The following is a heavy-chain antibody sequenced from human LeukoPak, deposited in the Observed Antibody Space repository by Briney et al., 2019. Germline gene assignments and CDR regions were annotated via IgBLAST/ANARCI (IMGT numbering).Heavy chain of an antibody. V-gene: IGHV3-66*01. J-gene: IGHJ4*02. CDR1: GFTVSSNY. CDR3: ASETWDGYFDY. Sequence: GGSLRLSCAASGFTVSSNYMSWVRQAPGKGLEWVSVIYSGGSTYYADSVKGRFTISRDNSKNTLYLQMNSLRAEDTAVYYCASETWDGYFDYWGQGTLVTVSS. D-gene: IGHD1-26*01. CDR2: IYSGGST.